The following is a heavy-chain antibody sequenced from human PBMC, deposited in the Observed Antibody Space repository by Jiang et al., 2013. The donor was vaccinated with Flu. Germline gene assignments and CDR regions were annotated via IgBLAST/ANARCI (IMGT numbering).Heavy chain of an antibody. CDR3: AREGRDGYNPYFDS. Sequence: WVRQAQGRDWMGSYLDTSTNTIYYANSVKGRFTISRDNARSSLYLQMNGLRAEDTAVYFCAREGRDGYNPYFDSWGQGTLVTVSS. J-gene: IGHJ4*02. D-gene: IGHD5-24*01. CDR2: LDTSTNTI. V-gene: IGHV3-48*01.